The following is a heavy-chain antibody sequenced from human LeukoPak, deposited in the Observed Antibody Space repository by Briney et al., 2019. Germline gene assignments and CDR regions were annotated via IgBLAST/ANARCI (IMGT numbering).Heavy chain of an antibody. CDR2: ISSSSSTI. CDR3: ARAYGMSYYYYYMDV. J-gene: IGHJ6*03. CDR1: RLIFRSYS. D-gene: IGHD4-17*01. Sequence: GWSLRLSCLASRLIFRSYSMHWVRPAPAKGLAGVSYISSSSSTICYADSVKGRFTISRDNAKNSLYLQMNSLRAEDTAVYYCARAYGMSYYYYYMDVWGKGTTVTVSS. V-gene: IGHV3-48*01.